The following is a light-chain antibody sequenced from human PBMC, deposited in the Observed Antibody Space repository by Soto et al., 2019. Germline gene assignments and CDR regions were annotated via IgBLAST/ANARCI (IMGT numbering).Light chain of an antibody. CDR1: SSDVGGYNY. J-gene: IGLJ2*01. V-gene: IGLV2-8*01. Sequence: QLVLTQPPSASGSLGQSVTISCTGTSSDVGGYNYVSWHQQHPGNAPKVMIYEVTNQPPGVPDRFSGSKSGNTASLTVSGLQAEDEADYYCSSFAGGGNPVLLGGGTKLTVL. CDR2: EVT. CDR3: SSFAGGGNPVL.